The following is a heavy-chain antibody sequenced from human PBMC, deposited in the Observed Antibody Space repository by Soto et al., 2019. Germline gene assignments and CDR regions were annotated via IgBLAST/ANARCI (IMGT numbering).Heavy chain of an antibody. CDR3: ATYGPLMRGYDSPLDY. Sequence: QVQLVQSGAEVKRPGSSVKVSCKASGGTFTSFGISWVRQAPGQGLEWVGGIIPIFATANYAQKFLGRVAITADESTSTAYMDLSSLRSDDTAVFYCATYGPLMRGYDSPLDYWGQGTLVTVSS. CDR1: GGTFTSFG. V-gene: IGHV1-69*01. J-gene: IGHJ4*02. D-gene: IGHD5-12*01. CDR2: IIPIFATA.